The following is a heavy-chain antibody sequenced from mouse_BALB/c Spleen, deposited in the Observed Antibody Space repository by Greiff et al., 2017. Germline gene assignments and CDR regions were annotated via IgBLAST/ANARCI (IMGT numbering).Heavy chain of an antibody. CDR2: INPYNDGT. Sequence: EVKLVESGPELVKPGASVKMSCKASGYTFTSYVMHWVKQKPGQGLEWIGYINPYNDGTKYNEKFKGKATLTSDKSSSTAYMELSSLTSEDSAVYYCARSYGNYWYFDVWGAGTTVTVSS. J-gene: IGHJ1*01. V-gene: IGHV1-14*01. CDR3: ARSYGNYWYFDV. CDR1: GYTFTSYV. D-gene: IGHD2-10*02.